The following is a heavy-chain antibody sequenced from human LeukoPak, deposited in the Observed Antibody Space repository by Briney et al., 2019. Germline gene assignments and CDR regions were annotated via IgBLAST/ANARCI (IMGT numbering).Heavy chain of an antibody. CDR3: ARDQGPLYCSGGSCYSDASYYYYGMDV. CDR1: GGSISSGGYY. Sequence: SETLSLTCTVSGGSISSGGYYWSWIRQHPGKGLEWIGYIYTSGSTNYNPSLKSRVTMSVDTSKNQFSLKLSSVTAADTAVYYCARDQGPLYCSGGSCYSDASYYYYGMDVWGQGTTVTVSS. CDR2: IYTSGST. D-gene: IGHD2-15*01. V-gene: IGHV4-61*08. J-gene: IGHJ6*02.